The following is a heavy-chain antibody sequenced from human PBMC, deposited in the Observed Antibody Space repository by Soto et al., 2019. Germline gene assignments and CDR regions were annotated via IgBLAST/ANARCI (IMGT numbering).Heavy chain of an antibody. D-gene: IGHD3-3*01. CDR3: TSSAGYDFWSGPIDY. Sequence: GGSLRLSCTASGFTFGDYAMSWFRQAPGKGLEWVGFIRSKAYGGTTEYAASVKGRFTISRDDSKSIAYLQMNSLKTGDTAVYYCTSSAGYDFWSGPIDYWGQGTLVTVSS. CDR1: GFTFGDYA. CDR2: IRSKAYGGTT. V-gene: IGHV3-49*03. J-gene: IGHJ4*02.